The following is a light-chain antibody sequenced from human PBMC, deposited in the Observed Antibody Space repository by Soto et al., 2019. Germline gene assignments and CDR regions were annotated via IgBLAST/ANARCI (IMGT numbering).Light chain of an antibody. CDR1: QSISTW. CDR2: DAS. J-gene: IGKJ1*01. Sequence: DIQMTQSPSTLSASVGDRVTITCRASQSISTWLAWYQQKPGKAPKLLIYDASSLYSGVPSRFSGSGSGTEFTLSISSLQPDDFATYYCQQYNNYSWTFGQGTKVEIK. V-gene: IGKV1-5*01. CDR3: QQYNNYSWT.